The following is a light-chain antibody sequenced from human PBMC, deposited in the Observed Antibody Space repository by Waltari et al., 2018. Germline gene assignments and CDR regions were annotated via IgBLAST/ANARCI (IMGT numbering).Light chain of an antibody. J-gene: IGLJ3*02. CDR1: SSDVGSYNL. V-gene: IGLV2-23*01. Sequence: QSALTQPASVSGSPGQSITISCTGTSSDVGSYNLVSWYQQHPGKAPKHMIYEGSKRPSGVSNRVSGSKSGNTASLTISGLQAEDEADYYCCSYAGSSGRVFGGGTKLTVL. CDR3: CSYAGSSGRV. CDR2: EGS.